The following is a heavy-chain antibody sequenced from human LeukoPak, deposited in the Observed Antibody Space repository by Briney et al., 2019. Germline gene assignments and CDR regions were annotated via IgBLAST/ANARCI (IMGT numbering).Heavy chain of an antibody. Sequence: SETLSLTCTVSGGSFSNYYWSWIRQPPGKGLEWIGYVYDTGSTNYNPSLKRRVTISMDTSKNQLSLKVTSVTAADTAIYYCARNSIQYDSWSYYFGYWGQGTLVTVSS. CDR1: GGSFSNYY. CDR3: ARNSIQYDSWSYYFGY. D-gene: IGHD3-22*01. J-gene: IGHJ4*02. CDR2: VYDTGST. V-gene: IGHV4-59*01.